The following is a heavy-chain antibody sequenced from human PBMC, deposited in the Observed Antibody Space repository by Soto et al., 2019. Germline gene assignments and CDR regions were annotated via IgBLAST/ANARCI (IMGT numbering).Heavy chain of an antibody. CDR2: ISAYNGNT. CDR3: ARGEGADIVATIGEYNWFDP. D-gene: IGHD5-12*01. J-gene: IGHJ5*02. Sequence: VKVSCKASGYTFTSYGISWVRQAPGQGLEWMGWISAYNGNTNYAQKLQGRVTMTTDTSTSTAYMELRSLRSDDTAVYYCARGEGADIVATIGEYNWFDPWGQGTLVTVSS. V-gene: IGHV1-18*01. CDR1: GYTFTSYG.